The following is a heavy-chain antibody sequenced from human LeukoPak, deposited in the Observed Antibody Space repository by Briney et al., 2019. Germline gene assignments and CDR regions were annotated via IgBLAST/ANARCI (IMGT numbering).Heavy chain of an antibody. J-gene: IGHJ5*02. D-gene: IGHD2-2*01. CDR2: INHSGST. CDR3: ASSLGYCSSTSCQGDWFDP. CDR1: GGSISSYY. V-gene: IGHV4-34*01. Sequence: SETLSLTCTVSGGSISSYYWSWIRQPPGKGLEWIGEINHSGSTNYNPSLNSRVTISVDTSKNQFSLKLSSVTAADTAVYYCASSLGYCSSTSCQGDWFDPWGQGTLVTVSS.